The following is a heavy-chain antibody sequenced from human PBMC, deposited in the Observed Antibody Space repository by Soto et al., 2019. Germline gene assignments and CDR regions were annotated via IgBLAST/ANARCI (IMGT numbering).Heavy chain of an antibody. Sequence: PSETLSLTCTVSGGSISSYYWSWIRQPPGKGLEWIGYIYYSGSTNYNPSLKSRVTISVDTSKNQFSLKLSSVTTADTAVYYCARLDYDFWSGYSGTQYYFDYWGQGTLVTVSS. J-gene: IGHJ4*02. D-gene: IGHD3-3*01. CDR1: GGSISSYY. CDR2: IYYSGST. CDR3: ARLDYDFWSGYSGTQYYFDY. V-gene: IGHV4-59*08.